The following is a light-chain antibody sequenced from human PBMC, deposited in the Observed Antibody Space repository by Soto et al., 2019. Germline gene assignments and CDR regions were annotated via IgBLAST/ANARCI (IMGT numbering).Light chain of an antibody. V-gene: IGKV3-15*01. Sequence: ELVRTHSPATLTDCPGERATLSCRASQSVSSNLAWYQQKPGQAPRLLIHGAFTRAPGFPARFSGSGSGTEFTLTISSLQSEDFAVYYCQQYNSWPLTFGGGTKVDIK. CDR3: QQYNSWPLT. CDR2: GAF. CDR1: QSVSSN. J-gene: IGKJ4*01.